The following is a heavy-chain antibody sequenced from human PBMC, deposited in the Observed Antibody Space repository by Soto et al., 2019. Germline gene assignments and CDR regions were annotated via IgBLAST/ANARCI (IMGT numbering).Heavy chain of an antibody. Sequence: SETLSLTCDVSTDSIDSSTWWSWVRQPPGKGLEWIGEIYHSGTTNYNPSLTSRAAMSVDKSTKQFSLKLTSVTAADTAVYYCATSSWFSIDAWGQGTMVTVSS. V-gene: IGHV4-4*02. J-gene: IGHJ3*01. CDR1: TDSIDSSTW. CDR2: IYHSGTT. D-gene: IGHD6-13*01. CDR3: ATSSWFSIDA.